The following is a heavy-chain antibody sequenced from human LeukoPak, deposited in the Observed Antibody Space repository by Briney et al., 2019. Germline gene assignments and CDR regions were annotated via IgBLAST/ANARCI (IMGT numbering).Heavy chain of an antibody. CDR3: ARDDSSGPQVY. Sequence: ASVKVPCKASGYTFSSYYMHWVRQAPGQGLEWMGIINPSGGSTKYAQKFQGRVTMTRDTSTSTVYMELSSLRSEDTAVYYCARDDSSGPQVYWGQGTLVTVSS. J-gene: IGHJ4*02. D-gene: IGHD3-22*01. CDR2: INPSGGST. V-gene: IGHV1-46*01. CDR1: GYTFSSYY.